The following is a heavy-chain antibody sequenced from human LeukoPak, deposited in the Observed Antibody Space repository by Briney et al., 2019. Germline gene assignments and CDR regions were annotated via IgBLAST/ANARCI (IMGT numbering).Heavy chain of an antibody. D-gene: IGHD6-19*01. CDR3: SRGSSGWEGIDT. V-gene: IGHV3-20*04. Sequence: GGPLRLSCAASGFTFDDYGMSWLRHAPGKALEGLSGINWNGGSTGYADSVKGRFTSSRDNAKNTVHLQMNSVRADDTAVYYCSRGSSGWEGIDTWGQGTLVTVSS. CDR2: INWNGGST. CDR1: GFTFDDYG. J-gene: IGHJ5*02.